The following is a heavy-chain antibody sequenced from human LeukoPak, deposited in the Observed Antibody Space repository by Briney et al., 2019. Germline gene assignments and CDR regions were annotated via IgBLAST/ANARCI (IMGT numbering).Heavy chain of an antibody. D-gene: IGHD1-26*01. CDR3: ARGLEVRARVGHHYYMDV. Sequence: PSETLSLTCTVSGDSISSSSFFWGWIRQPPGKGLEWIGAVYSENTYYNPSLKSRVSISVDTSKNQFSLTMSSVTAADTAVYFCARGLEVRARVGHHYYMDVWGKGTTVTVSS. CDR1: GDSISSSSFF. V-gene: IGHV4-39*07. J-gene: IGHJ6*03. CDR2: VYSENT.